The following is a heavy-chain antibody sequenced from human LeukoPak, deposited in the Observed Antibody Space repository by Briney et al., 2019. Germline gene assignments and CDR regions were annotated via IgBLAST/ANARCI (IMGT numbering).Heavy chain of an antibody. D-gene: IGHD2-2*01. CDR2: ISAYNGNT. Sequence: GASVKDSSKASGFTFTIYGISWVRQAPGQGLEWLGWISAYNGNTDYAQKFQCKVTMTTDTSTSTAHMELRSLKSDDTAVYYCARVESDCSRTSCHDYWGLGTLVTVSS. CDR3: ARVESDCSRTSCHDY. J-gene: IGHJ4*02. CDR1: GFTFTIYG. V-gene: IGHV1-18*01.